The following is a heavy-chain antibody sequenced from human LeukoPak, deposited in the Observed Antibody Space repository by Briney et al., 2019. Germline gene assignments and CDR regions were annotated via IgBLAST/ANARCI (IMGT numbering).Heavy chain of an antibody. CDR3: AGSGGDFWSGSFDY. D-gene: IGHD3-3*01. V-gene: IGHV3-30-3*01. J-gene: IGHJ4*02. CDR1: GFTFSSYA. Sequence: PGGSLRLSCAASGFTFSSYAMHWVCQAPGKGLEWVAVISYDGSNKYYADSVKGRFTISRDNSKNTLYLQMNSLRAEDTAVYYCAGSGGDFWSGSFDYWGQGTLVTVSS. CDR2: ISYDGSNK.